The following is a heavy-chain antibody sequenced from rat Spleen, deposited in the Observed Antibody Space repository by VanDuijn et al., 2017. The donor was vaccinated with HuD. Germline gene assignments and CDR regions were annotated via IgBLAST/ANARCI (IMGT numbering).Heavy chain of an antibody. Sequence: QVQLKESGPGLVQPSQTLSLTCSVSGFSLTGYNIHWVRQPPGKGLEWMGRMRYTGDSSYNSVLKSRLIISRDTSRSQVLLKMNSLQTEDTAMYFCARTGDYFDYWGQGVMVTVAS. D-gene: IGHD4-2*01. CDR1: GFSLTGYN. V-gene: IGHV2-63*01. CDR3: ARTGDYFDY. CDR2: MRYTGDS. J-gene: IGHJ2*01.